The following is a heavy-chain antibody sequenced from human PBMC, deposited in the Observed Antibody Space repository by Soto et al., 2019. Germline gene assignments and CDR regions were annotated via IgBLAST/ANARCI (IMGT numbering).Heavy chain of an antibody. V-gene: IGHV3-48*03. D-gene: IGHD3-9*01. J-gene: IGHJ6*02. CDR1: GFTFSSYE. CDR2: ISSSGSTI. CDR3: ASTKALGYDILTGYYTPGYYYGMDV. Sequence: GGLRLACAASGFTFSSYEMNWVRQAPGQGLEWVSYISSSGSTIYYANSVKGRFTISRDNAKNSLYLQMNSLRAEDTAVYYCASTKALGYDILTGYYTPGYYYGMDVWGQGTTVTVSS.